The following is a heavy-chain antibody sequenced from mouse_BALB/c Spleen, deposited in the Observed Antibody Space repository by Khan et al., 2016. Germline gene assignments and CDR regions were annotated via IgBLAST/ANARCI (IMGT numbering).Heavy chain of an antibody. Sequence: EVELVESGGGLVQPGGSLRLSCATSGFTFTDYYMSWVRQPPGKALEWLGFIRNKANGYTTEYSASVKVRFTISRDTSQSILYLQMNTLRAEDSATYYCASGGQGAMDYWGQGTSVTVSS. CDR2: IRNKANGYTT. CDR3: ASGGQGAMDY. J-gene: IGHJ4*01. V-gene: IGHV7-3*02. D-gene: IGHD6-1*01. CDR1: GFTFTDYY.